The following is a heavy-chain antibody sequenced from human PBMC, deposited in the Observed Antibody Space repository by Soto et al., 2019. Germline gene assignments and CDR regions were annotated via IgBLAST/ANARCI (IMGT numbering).Heavy chain of an antibody. D-gene: IGHD3-10*01. V-gene: IGHV1-18*01. Sequence: ASVKVSCKTSGYTFINYGLSWVRQAPGQGLEWMGWINVYNGNTKYAQKVQGRVTMTPDTSTSIAYMELRSLRSDDTAVYYCARGVGSGSYYNQYNWFDPWGQGTLVTVSS. CDR3: ARGVGSGSYYNQYNWFDP. CDR1: GYTFINYG. J-gene: IGHJ5*02. CDR2: INVYNGNT.